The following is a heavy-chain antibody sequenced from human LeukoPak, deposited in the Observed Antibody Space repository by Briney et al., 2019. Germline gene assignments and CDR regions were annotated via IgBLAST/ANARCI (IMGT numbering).Heavy chain of an antibody. Sequence: KPSETLSLTCTVSGGSISSGSYYWSWIRQPAGKGLEWIGRIYTSGSTNYNPSLKSRVTISVDTSKNQFSLKLSSVTAADTAVYYCARGRYYDSIWGQGTLVTVSS. D-gene: IGHD3-22*01. CDR2: IYTSGST. J-gene: IGHJ4*02. CDR1: GGSISSGSYY. CDR3: ARGRYYDSI. V-gene: IGHV4-61*02.